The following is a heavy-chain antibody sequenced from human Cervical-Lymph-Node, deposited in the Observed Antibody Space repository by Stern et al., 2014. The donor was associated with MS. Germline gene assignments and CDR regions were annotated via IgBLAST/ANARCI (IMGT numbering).Heavy chain of an antibody. V-gene: IGHV3-30*18. J-gene: IGHJ6*02. CDR2: ISYDGSNK. Sequence: VQLVESGVGVVQPGRSLRLSCAASAFTFSSYGMHWVRQAPGKGLGWVAVISYDGSNKYYADSVKGRFTISRDNSKNTLYLQMNSLRAEDTAVYYCAKGGGLDHWGYYGMDVWGQGTTVTVSS. D-gene: IGHD2-15*01. CDR3: AKGGGLDHWGYYGMDV. CDR1: AFTFSSYG.